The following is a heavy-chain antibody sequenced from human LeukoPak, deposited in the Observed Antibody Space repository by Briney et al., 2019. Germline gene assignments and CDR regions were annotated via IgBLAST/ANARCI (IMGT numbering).Heavy chain of an antibody. V-gene: IGHV1-2*02. D-gene: IGHD7-27*01. CDR3: ARGRWVATGYYFDY. Sequence: ASVKVSCKASGYTFTGYYMHWVRQAPGQGLEWMGWINPNSGGTNYAQKFQGRVTMTRDTSISTAYMELSRLTSDDTAVYYCARGRWVATGYYFDYWGQGTLVTVSS. CDR1: GYTFTGYY. J-gene: IGHJ4*02. CDR2: INPNSGGT.